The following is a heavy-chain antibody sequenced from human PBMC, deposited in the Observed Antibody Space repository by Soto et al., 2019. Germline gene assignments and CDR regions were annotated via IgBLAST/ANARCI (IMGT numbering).Heavy chain of an antibody. CDR2: ISFDGSNE. CDR1: GFAFSSYG. D-gene: IGHD5-12*01. J-gene: IGHJ4*02. V-gene: IGHV3-30*03. CDR3: ATDKEKYELSGYAEGSFDY. Sequence: PGGPLRLSCSASGFAFSSYGMHWVRQCPGKGLEWVAVISFDGSNEYYADSVKGRFTISRDNAKNTLYLQINSVRAEDRAVYYCATDKEKYELSGYAEGSFDYWGQGTMVTVSS.